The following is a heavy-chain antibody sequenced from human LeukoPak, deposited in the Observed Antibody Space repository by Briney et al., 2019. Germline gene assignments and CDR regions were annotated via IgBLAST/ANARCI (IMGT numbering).Heavy chain of an antibody. CDR2: VYASGST. CDR1: GGSISGYF. D-gene: IGHD3-10*01. Sequence: SGTLSLTCTVSGGSISGYFWSWIRQPAGKGLEWIGRVYASGSTNYNPSLRSRVTMSVDTSENQFSLSLTSVTAADTAVYFCARHFGHSDWFDPWGQGTLVTVSS. V-gene: IGHV4-4*07. CDR3: ARHFGHSDWFDP. J-gene: IGHJ5*02.